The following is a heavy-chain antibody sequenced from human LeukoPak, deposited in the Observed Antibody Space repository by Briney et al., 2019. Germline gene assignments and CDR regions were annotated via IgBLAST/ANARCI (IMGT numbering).Heavy chain of an antibody. CDR1: GFTFSSYS. J-gene: IGHJ5*02. CDR2: ISSSSSYI. CDR3: ARDAYFFYDSSGYPPRKYNWFDP. Sequence: GGSLRLSCAASGFTFSSYSMNWVRQAPGKGLEWVSSISSSSSYIYYADSVKGRFTISRDNAKNSLYLQMNSLRAEDTAVYYCARDAYFFYDSSGYPPRKYNWFDPWGQGTLVTVSS. V-gene: IGHV3-21*01. D-gene: IGHD3-22*01.